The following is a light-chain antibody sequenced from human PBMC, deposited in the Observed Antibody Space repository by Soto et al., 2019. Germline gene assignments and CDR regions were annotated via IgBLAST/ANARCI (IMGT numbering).Light chain of an antibody. J-gene: IGLJ3*02. CDR3: AAWDDSLNGPM. V-gene: IGLV1-44*01. CDR1: SSNIGSNT. CDR2: SNN. Sequence: QSVLTQPPSASGTHGQRVTISCSGSSSNIGSNTVNWYQQLPGTAPKLLIYSNNQRPSGVPDRFSGSKSGTSASLAISGLQSEDEADYYCAAWDDSLNGPMFGGGTKLTVL.